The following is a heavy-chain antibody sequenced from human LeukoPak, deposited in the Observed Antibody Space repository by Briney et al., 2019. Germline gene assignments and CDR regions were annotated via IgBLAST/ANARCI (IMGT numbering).Heavy chain of an antibody. D-gene: IGHD1-26*01. CDR2: IYSSGST. CDR1: GASVSGSPYY. CDR3: TKSGGYGLIDY. J-gene: IGHJ4*02. Sequence: SETLSLTCTVSGASVSGSPYYWGWIRQPPGKGLEWIGSIYSSGSTYYNASLQSRVTISIETSKNQISLRLNSVTAADTAIYYCTKSGGYGLIDYWGQGTLVTVSS. V-gene: IGHV4-39*01.